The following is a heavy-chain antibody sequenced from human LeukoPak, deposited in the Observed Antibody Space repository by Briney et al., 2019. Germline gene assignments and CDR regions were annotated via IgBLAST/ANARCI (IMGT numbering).Heavy chain of an antibody. D-gene: IGHD3-10*01. J-gene: IGHJ4*02. CDR1: GFTFSSYG. CDR3: AKDAGSSFDY. CDR2: ISYDGSNK. Sequence: GGSLRLSCAAPGFTFSSYGMHWVRQAPGKGLEWVAVISYDGSNKYYADSVKGRFTISRDNSKNTLYLQMNSLRAEDTAVYYCAKDAGSSFDYWGQGTLDTVSS. V-gene: IGHV3-30*18.